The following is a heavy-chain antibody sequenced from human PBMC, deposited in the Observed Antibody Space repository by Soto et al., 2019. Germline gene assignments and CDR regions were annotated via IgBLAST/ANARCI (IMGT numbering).Heavy chain of an antibody. D-gene: IGHD2-21*02. J-gene: IGHJ4*02. V-gene: IGHV3-23*01. CDR1: GFTFSSYA. CDR2: ISGSGGST. Sequence: EVQLLESGGGLVQPGGSLRLSCAASGFTFSSYAMSWVRQAPGKGLEWVSAISGSGGSTYYADSVKGRFTISRDNSKNTLYLQMNSLRAEDTAVYYCAKDGRYCGGDCYSADFDYWGQGTLVTVSS. CDR3: AKDGRYCGGDCYSADFDY.